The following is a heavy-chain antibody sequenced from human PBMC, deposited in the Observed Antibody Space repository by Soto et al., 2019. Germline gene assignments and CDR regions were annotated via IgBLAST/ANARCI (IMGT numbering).Heavy chain of an antibody. J-gene: IGHJ4*02. CDR2: LSGSGGTT. CDR3: AKQRAGYGSGSDTFYFDF. CDR1: GFTFSTYA. V-gene: IGHV3-23*01. D-gene: IGHD3-10*01. Sequence: GGSLRLSXSTSGFTFSTYAMNWVRQAPGKGLEWVSALSGSGGTTYYADSVRGRFTISRDNSKNTLFLQMSSLRAEDTALYYCAKQRAGYGSGSDTFYFDFWGQGTLVTVS.